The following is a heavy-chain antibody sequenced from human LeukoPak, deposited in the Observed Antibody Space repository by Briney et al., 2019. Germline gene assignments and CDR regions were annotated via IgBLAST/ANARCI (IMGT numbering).Heavy chain of an antibody. D-gene: IGHD1-26*01. Sequence: SETLSLTCAVHGGSFSGYYWSWIRQPPGKGLEWIGEINHSGSTNYNPSLKSRVTISVDTSKNQFSLKLSSVTAADTAVYYCARKRGSYVFDYWGQGTLVTVSS. CDR1: GGSFSGYY. J-gene: IGHJ4*02. CDR2: INHSGST. CDR3: ARKRGSYVFDY. V-gene: IGHV4-34*01.